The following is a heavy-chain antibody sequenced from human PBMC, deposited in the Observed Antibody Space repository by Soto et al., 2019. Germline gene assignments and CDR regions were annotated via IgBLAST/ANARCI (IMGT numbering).Heavy chain of an antibody. CDR1: GFTFSTYV. V-gene: IGHV3-23*01. D-gene: IGHD4-4*01. CDR3: AKDPTPTTINMGPDYLDY. Sequence: VLLLESGGTLVQPGGSLRLSCAASGFTFSTYVMSWVRQAPGKGLEWVSTISSSGGSTYYADSVKGRFTISRDNAKSTLFLQMSSLRAEDTAVYYCAKDPTPTTINMGPDYLDYWGQGTRVTVSS. J-gene: IGHJ4*02. CDR2: ISSSGGST.